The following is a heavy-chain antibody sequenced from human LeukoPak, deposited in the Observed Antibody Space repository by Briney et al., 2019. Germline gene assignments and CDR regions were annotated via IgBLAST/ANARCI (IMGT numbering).Heavy chain of an antibody. CDR3: AKESSGGWYFDY. J-gene: IGHJ4*02. D-gene: IGHD6-19*01. Sequence: GGSLRLSCAASGFTFSSNVMIWVRQAPGKGLEWVSSIPASGGSTYYADSVKGRFTISRDNSRNSLYLQMNSLRAEDTAVYYCAKESSGGWYFDYWGQGTLVTVSS. CDR2: IPASGGST. V-gene: IGHV3-23*01. CDR1: GFTFSSNV.